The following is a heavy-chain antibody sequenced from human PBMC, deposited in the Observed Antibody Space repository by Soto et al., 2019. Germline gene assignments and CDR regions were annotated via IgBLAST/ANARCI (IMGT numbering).Heavy chain of an antibody. CDR2: ISGSGGST. CDR1: GFTFSSYA. D-gene: IGHD6-13*01. Sequence: GGSLRLSCAASGFTFSSYAMSWVRQAPGKGLEWVSAISGSGGSTYYADSVKGRFTISRDNSKNTLYLQMNSLRAEDTAVYYCAKDKRAAGRNYNFDYWGQGTLVTVSS. J-gene: IGHJ4*02. V-gene: IGHV3-23*01. CDR3: AKDKRAAGRNYNFDY.